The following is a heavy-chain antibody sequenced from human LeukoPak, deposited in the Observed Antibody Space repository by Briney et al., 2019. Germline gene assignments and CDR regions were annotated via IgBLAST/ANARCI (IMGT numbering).Heavy chain of an antibody. J-gene: IGHJ4*02. CDR2: IRYDGSNK. D-gene: IGHD2-15*01. CDR3: AKPGYCSGGSCRYYFDY. V-gene: IGHV3-30*02. Sequence: GGSLRLSCTASGFTFSSYGMRWVRQAPGKGLEWVAFIRYDGSNKYYADSVKGRFTISRDNSKNTLYLQMNSLRAEDTAVYYCAKPGYCSGGSCRYYFDYGGQGTLVTVSS. CDR1: GFTFSSYG.